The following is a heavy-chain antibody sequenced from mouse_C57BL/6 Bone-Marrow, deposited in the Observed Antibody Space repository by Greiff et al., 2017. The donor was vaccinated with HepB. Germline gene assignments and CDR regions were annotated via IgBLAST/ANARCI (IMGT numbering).Heavy chain of an antibody. J-gene: IGHJ1*03. CDR2: IHPSDSDT. D-gene: IGHD4-1*01. CDR1: GYTFTSYW. CDR3: AIKGQTGTLYFDV. Sequence: VQLQQPGAELVKPGASVKVSCKASGYTFTSYWMHWVKQRPGQGLEWIGRIHPSDSDTNYNQKFKGKATLTVDKSSSTAYMQLSSLTSEDSAVYYCAIKGQTGTLYFDVWGTGTTVTVSS. V-gene: IGHV1-74*01.